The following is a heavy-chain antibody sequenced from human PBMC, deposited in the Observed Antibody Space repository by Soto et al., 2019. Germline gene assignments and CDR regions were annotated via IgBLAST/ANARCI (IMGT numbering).Heavy chain of an antibody. CDR3: ARHPRGSYRPYYYYYYMDV. J-gene: IGHJ6*03. V-gene: IGHV4-34*01. Sequence: PSETLSLTCAVYGGSFSGYYWSWIRQPPGKGLEWIGEINHSGSTNYNPSLKSRVTISVDTSKNQFSLKLSSVTAADTAVYYCARHPRGSYRPYYYYYYMDVWGKGTTVTVSS. D-gene: IGHD3-16*02. CDR1: GGSFSGYY. CDR2: INHSGST.